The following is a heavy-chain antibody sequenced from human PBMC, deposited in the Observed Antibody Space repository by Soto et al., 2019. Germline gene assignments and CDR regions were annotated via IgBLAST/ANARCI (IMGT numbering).Heavy chain of an antibody. CDR1: GFTFSNYS. CDR2: IRSTTSDT. CDR3: ARDLYWAFDY. Sequence: GGSLRLSCTASGFTFSNYSMNWVRQAPGKGLEWVSNIRSTTSDTYYADSVKGRFTISRDNAKNSLYLQMNSLRDEDTAVYYCARDLYWAFDYWGQGALVTVSS. J-gene: IGHJ4*02. V-gene: IGHV3-48*02. D-gene: IGHD2-8*02.